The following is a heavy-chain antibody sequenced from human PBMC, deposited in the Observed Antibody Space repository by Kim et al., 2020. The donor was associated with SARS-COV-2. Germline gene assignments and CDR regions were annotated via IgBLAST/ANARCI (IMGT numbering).Heavy chain of an antibody. V-gene: IGHV4-59*01. CDR3: ARSEGRASWHQFDY. Sequence: SETLSLTCTVSSDSFSAYYWSWIRHLPGKGLGWIGYIFYGGDTNYNPSLRSRVTISWDTSTNQFSLDLTSVTDADTAVYYCARSEGRASWHQFDYWGQGILVTVSS. CDR1: SDSFSAYY. J-gene: IGHJ4*02. CDR2: IFYGGDT.